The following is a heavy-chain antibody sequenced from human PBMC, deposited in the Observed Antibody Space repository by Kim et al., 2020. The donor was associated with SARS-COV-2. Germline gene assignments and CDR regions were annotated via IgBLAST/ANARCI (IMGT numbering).Heavy chain of an antibody. V-gene: IGHV1-69*04. D-gene: IGHD3-16*01. CDR3: ARAISLGPFDI. J-gene: IGHJ3*02. Sequence: NYAQKFQGRATITADKSTSTAYMELSSLGSEDTAVYYWARAISLGPFDIWGQGTMVTVSS.